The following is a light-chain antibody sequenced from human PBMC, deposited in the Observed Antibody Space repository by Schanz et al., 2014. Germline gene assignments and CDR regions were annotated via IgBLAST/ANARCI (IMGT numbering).Light chain of an antibody. CDR2: DAS. V-gene: IGKV3-11*01. CDR3: QQYGDSPPT. CDR1: QSVNTY. Sequence: PGERATLSCRASQSVNTYLAWYQQKPGQAPRLLIYDASNRATGIPTRFSGSGSGTDFTLTISSLEPEDFAVYSCQQYGDSPPTFGPGTKVEI. J-gene: IGKJ4*01.